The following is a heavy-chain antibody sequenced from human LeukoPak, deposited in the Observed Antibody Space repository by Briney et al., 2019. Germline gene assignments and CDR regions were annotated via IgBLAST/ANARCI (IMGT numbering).Heavy chain of an antibody. CDR3: ARVPSYYVSGNHMDV. Sequence: SETLSLTCTVSGGSISSYYWSWIRQPAGKGLEWIGRIYTSGSTNHNPSLKSRVTMSVDTSKNQFSLKLSSVTAADTAVYYCARVPSYYVSGNHMDVWGKGTTVTVSS. J-gene: IGHJ6*03. CDR2: IYTSGST. D-gene: IGHD3-10*01. V-gene: IGHV4-4*07. CDR1: GGSISSYY.